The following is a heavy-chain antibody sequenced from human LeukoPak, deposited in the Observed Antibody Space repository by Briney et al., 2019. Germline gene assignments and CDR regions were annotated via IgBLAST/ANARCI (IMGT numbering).Heavy chain of an antibody. CDR1: GYTFTSYD. CDR3: ARGYSSGWYQRDWFDP. CDR2: MNPNSGNT. Sequence: GASVRVSCKGSGYTFTSYDINWVRQATGQGLEWMGWMNPNSGNTGYAQKFQGRVTMTRNTSISTAYMELSSLRSEDTAVYYCARGYSSGWYQRDWFDPWGQGTLVTVSS. D-gene: IGHD6-19*01. V-gene: IGHV1-8*01. J-gene: IGHJ5*02.